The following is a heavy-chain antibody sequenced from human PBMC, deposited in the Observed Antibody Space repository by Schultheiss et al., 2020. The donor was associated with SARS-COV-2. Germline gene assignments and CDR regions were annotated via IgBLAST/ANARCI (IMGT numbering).Heavy chain of an antibody. Sequence: SETLSLTCTVSGGSISSYYWSWIRQPPGKGLEWIGYIYYSGTTNYNPSLKSRVTISADTSKNQFSLKLTSVTAADTAQYFCARVGPYGSGSIDYWGQGTLVTVSS. V-gene: IGHV4-59*08. J-gene: IGHJ4*02. CDR2: IYYSGTT. CDR1: GGSISSYY. CDR3: ARVGPYGSGSIDY. D-gene: IGHD3-10*01.